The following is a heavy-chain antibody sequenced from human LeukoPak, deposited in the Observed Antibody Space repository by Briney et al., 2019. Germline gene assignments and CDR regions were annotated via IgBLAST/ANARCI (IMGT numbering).Heavy chain of an antibody. V-gene: IGHV3-7*01. CDR1: GFSFSNHW. CDR3: AREDQYNTFDY. Sequence: GGSLRLSCAASGFSFSNHWMSWVRQSPGKGLEWVANIKQSGGEKYYVDSVKGRFTISRDNAKNSLYLQMNSLRVDDTAVYFCAREDQYNTFDYWGQGTLVTVSS. J-gene: IGHJ4*02. D-gene: IGHD1-14*01. CDR2: IKQSGGEK.